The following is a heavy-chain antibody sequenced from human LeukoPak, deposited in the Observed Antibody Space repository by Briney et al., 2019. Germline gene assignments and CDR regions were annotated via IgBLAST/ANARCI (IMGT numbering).Heavy chain of an antibody. J-gene: IGHJ4*02. Sequence: GGSLRLSCAVSGFTFSSYAMHWVRQAPGKGLEWVAVISYDGSNKYYADSVKGRFTISRGNSKNTLYLQMNSLRAEDTAVYYCARDGAAAGTFDYWGQGTLVTVSS. D-gene: IGHD6-13*01. V-gene: IGHV3-30-3*01. CDR2: ISYDGSNK. CDR3: ARDGAAAGTFDY. CDR1: GFTFSSYA.